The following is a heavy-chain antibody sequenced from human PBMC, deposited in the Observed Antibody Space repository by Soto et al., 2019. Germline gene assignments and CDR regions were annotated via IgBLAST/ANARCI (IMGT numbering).Heavy chain of an antibody. CDR2: IYYSGST. Sequence: SETLSLTCTFSGGSISSSSYYLGWIRQPPGKGLEWIGSIYYSGSTYYNPSLKSRVTISVDTSKNQFSLKLSSVTAADTAVYYCARQLGGYYSGYFDYWGQGTLVTVSS. J-gene: IGHJ4*02. V-gene: IGHV4-39*01. CDR1: GGSISSSSYY. D-gene: IGHD3-22*01. CDR3: ARQLGGYYSGYFDY.